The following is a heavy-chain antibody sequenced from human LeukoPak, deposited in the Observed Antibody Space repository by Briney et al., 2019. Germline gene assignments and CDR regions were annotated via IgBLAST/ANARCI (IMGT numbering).Heavy chain of an antibody. CDR1: GFTFSSYA. D-gene: IGHD3-10*01. Sequence: GGSLRLSCAASGFTFSSYAMSWVRQAPGKGLEWVSAISGSGGSTYYADSVKGRFTISRDNSENTLYLQMNSLRAEDTAVYYCAKGGTYYYGSGSSRAYYFDYWGQGTLVTVSS. J-gene: IGHJ4*02. CDR3: AKGGTYYYGSGSSRAYYFDY. CDR2: ISGSGGST. V-gene: IGHV3-23*01.